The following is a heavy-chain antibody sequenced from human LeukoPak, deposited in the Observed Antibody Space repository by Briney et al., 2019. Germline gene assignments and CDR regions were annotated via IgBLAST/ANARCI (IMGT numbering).Heavy chain of an antibody. V-gene: IGHV1-18*01. Sequence: ASVKVSCKASGYTFTSYGISWVRQAPGQGLEWMGWISAYNGNTNYAQKLQGRVTMTTDTSTSTAYMELRSLRSDDTAVYYCARARVAAIIWGAYNWFDPWGQGTLVTVSS. CDR3: ARARVAAIIWGAYNWFDP. J-gene: IGHJ5*02. D-gene: IGHD2-15*01. CDR1: GYTFTSYG. CDR2: ISAYNGNT.